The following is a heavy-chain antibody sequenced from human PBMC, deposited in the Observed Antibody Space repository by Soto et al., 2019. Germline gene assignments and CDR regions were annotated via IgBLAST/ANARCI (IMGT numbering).Heavy chain of an antibody. CDR2: SSATGSGT. Sequence: EVQLLESGGGLVQPGGSLRLSCAASGFTFRSYGMTWVRQAPGKGLEWVSFSSATGSGTYYADSVKGRFTISSANSKNTLYLQMTSLRADATAVYYCAKDRRAGGNYGFYSDFWGQGALVIVSS. CDR1: GFTFRSYG. J-gene: IGHJ4*02. CDR3: AKDRRAGGNYGFYSDF. V-gene: IGHV3-23*01. D-gene: IGHD1-7*01.